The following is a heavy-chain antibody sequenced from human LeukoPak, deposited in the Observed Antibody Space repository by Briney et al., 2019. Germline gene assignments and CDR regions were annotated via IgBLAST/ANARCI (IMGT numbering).Heavy chain of an antibody. J-gene: IGHJ2*01. V-gene: IGHV4-59*01. Sequence: SETLSLTCTVSGGSISSYYWSWIRQPPGKGLEWIGYIYYSGNTNYNPSLKSRVTISVDTSKNQVSLKLSSVTAADTAVYYCARDGDMVARYFDLWGRGTPVTVSS. D-gene: IGHD5-12*01. CDR3: ARDGDMVARYFDL. CDR2: IYYSGNT. CDR1: GGSISSYY.